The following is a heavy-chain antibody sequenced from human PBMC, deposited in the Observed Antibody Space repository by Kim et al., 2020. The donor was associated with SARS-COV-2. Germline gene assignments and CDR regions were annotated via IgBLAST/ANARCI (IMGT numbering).Heavy chain of an antibody. Sequence: GGSLRLSCAASGFTFSSYALSWVRQAPGRGLEWVSVISSNGGSPHYVDSVEGRFTISRDNSKNTIFLQMNSLTADDTAVYYCARGVYGISYAYYDWGQGT. D-gene: IGHD3-16*01. V-gene: IGHV3-30-3*01. CDR1: GFTFSSYA. CDR3: ARGVYGISYAYYD. CDR2: ISSNGGSP. J-gene: IGHJ4*02.